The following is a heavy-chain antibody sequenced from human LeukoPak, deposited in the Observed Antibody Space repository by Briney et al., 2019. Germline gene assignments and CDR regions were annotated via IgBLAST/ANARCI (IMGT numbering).Heavy chain of an antibody. J-gene: IGHJ4*02. CDR3: TKGGQTAAGGTAH. V-gene: IGHV3-74*01. Sequence: GGSLRLSCAASGFTFSHYLMQWVRQAPGKGLVWVSRINSDGSSTTYADSVKGRFTISRDNSKNSRYVQMNSLRIEDTALYYCTKGGQTAAGGTAHWGQGTLVTVSS. CDR1: GFTFSHYL. D-gene: IGHD6-13*01. CDR2: INSDGSST.